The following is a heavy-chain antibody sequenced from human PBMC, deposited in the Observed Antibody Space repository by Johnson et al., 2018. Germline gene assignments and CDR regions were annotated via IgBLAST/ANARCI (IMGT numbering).Heavy chain of an antibody. Sequence: QVQLQESGPGLVKPSETLSLTCTVSGGSISSYYWSWIRQPPGKGLEWIGYMYYSGSTNYNPSLKSRVTISVDKSKNQFSPKLSPVTAADTAVDYCSRGSYYYDSSGYYWLDIWGQGTMVTVSS. CDR2: MYYSGST. CDR3: SRGSYYYDSSGYYWLDI. D-gene: IGHD3-22*01. J-gene: IGHJ3*02. V-gene: IGHV4-59*01. CDR1: GGSISSYY.